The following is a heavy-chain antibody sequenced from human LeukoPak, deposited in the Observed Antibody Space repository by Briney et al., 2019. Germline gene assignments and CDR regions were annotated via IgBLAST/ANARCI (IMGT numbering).Heavy chain of an antibody. CDR1: GFTFSSYA. D-gene: IGHD3-22*01. J-gene: IGHJ5*02. V-gene: IGHV3-23*01. Sequence: GGSLRLSCAASGFTFSSYAMSWVRQAPGKGLEWVSAISGSGCSTYYADSVKGRFTISRDNSKNTLYLQMNSLRAEGTAVYYCAKSTYDSSGYYPWGQGTLVTVSS. CDR3: AKSTYDSSGYYP. CDR2: ISGSGCST.